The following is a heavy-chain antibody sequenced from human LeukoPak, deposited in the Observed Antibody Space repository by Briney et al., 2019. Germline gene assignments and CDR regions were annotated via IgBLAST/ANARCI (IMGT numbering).Heavy chain of an antibody. CDR3: AREYYYDSSGEFDY. Sequence: KTSETLSLPCTVSGGPVSSGSYYGSWIRQPPGEGLEGIGYIYYSGSTNYNPSLKSRVTISVDTSKNQFSLKLSSVTAADTAVYYCAREYYYDSSGEFDYWGQGTLVTVSS. J-gene: IGHJ4*02. V-gene: IGHV4-61*01. CDR1: GGPVSSGSYY. D-gene: IGHD3-22*01. CDR2: IYYSGST.